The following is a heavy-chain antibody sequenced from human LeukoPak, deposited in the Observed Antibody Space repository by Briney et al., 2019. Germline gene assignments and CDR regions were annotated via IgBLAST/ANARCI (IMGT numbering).Heavy chain of an antibody. Sequence: ASVKVSCKASGYTFTGYFMHWVRQAPGQGLEWMGWGNPNSGGTNYAQKFQGRVTMTRDTSISTAYMELSRLKSDDTAVYYCARGEATVTTTSTPLDDYWGQGTLVAVSS. CDR2: GNPNSGGT. D-gene: IGHD4-17*01. CDR3: ARGEATVTTTSTPLDDY. V-gene: IGHV1-2*02. J-gene: IGHJ4*02. CDR1: GYTFTGYF.